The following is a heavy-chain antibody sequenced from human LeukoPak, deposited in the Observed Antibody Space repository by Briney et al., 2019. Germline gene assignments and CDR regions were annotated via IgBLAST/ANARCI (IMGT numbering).Heavy chain of an antibody. CDR3: ARYIAVAGTEYFDY. CDR2: IWYDGSNK. J-gene: IGHJ4*02. CDR1: GFTFSSYS. V-gene: IGHV3-33*08. Sequence: PGGSLRLSCAASGFTFSSYSMTWVRQAPGKGLEWVAVIWYDGSNKYYADSVKGRFTISRDNSKNTLYLQMNSLRAEDTAVYYCARYIAVAGTEYFDYWGQGTLVTVSS. D-gene: IGHD6-19*01.